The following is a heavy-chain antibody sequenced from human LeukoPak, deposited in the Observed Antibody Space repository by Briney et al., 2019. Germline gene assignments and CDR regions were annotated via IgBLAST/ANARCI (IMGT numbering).Heavy chain of an antibody. CDR3: ARATRRDYYMDV. Sequence: ASVKVSCKASGYTFTGYYMHWVRQAPGQGLEWMGWINPNSGGTNYAQKFQGRVTMTRDTSISTAYMELGRLRSDDTAAYYCARATRRDYYMDVWGKGTTVTVSS. V-gene: IGHV1-2*02. CDR1: GYTFTGYY. D-gene: IGHD3-10*01. J-gene: IGHJ6*03. CDR2: INPNSGGT.